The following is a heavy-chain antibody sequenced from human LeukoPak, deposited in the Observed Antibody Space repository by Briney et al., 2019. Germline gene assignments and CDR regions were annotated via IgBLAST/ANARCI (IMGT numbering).Heavy chain of an antibody. CDR1: GGSIRSNIW. CDR3: ASPSGASTW. J-gene: IGHJ4*02. CDR2: IYHSGNT. Sequence: KPSGTLSLTCAVLGGSIRSNIWWSWVRPPPGNGLEWIGEIYHSGNTNYNPSLKSRVTISVDKSKNQFSLTLSSVTAADTAVYYCASPSGASTWWGQGTLVTVS. V-gene: IGHV4-4*02. D-gene: IGHD2-15*01.